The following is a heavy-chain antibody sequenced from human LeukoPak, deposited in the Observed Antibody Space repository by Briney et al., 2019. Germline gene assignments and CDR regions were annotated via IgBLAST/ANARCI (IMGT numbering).Heavy chain of an antibody. Sequence: PGGSLRLSCAASGFTVSSNYMSWVRQALGKGLEWGSVIYSGGSTYYADSVKGRFTISRDNSKNTLYLQMNSLRAEDTAVYYCARTAAAAGYYYYYRMDVWGKGTTVTVSS. CDR1: GFTVSSNY. J-gene: IGHJ6*04. CDR3: ARTAAAAGYYYYYRMDV. V-gene: IGHV3-53*01. D-gene: IGHD6-13*01. CDR2: IYSGGST.